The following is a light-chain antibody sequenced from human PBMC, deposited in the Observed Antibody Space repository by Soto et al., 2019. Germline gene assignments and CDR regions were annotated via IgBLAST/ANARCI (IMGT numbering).Light chain of an antibody. V-gene: IGKV3-20*01. CDR2: GAS. J-gene: IGKJ1*01. CDR3: QQYGSSYPWT. Sequence: EIVLTQSPGTLSLSPGESATLSCRASHTISSSYLAWYQQKPGQAPRLLIYGASSRATGIPDRFSGSGSGTDFTLTIRRLEPEDFAVYYCQQYGSSYPWTFGQGTKVDI. CDR1: HTISSSY.